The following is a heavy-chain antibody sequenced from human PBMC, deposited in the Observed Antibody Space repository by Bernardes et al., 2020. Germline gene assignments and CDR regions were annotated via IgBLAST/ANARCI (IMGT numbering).Heavy chain of an antibody. D-gene: IGHD6-13*01. V-gene: IGHV2-70*11. Sequence: SGPTLVKPTQTLTLTCTFSGFSLSTSGMCVSWIRQPPGKALEWLARIDWDDDKYYSTSLKTRLTISKDTSKNQVVLTMTNMDPVDTATYYCARISWLAAAGTGTYYYYYMDVWGKGTTVTVSS. CDR1: GFSLSTSGMC. J-gene: IGHJ6*03. CDR2: IDWDDDK. CDR3: ARISWLAAAGTGTYYYYYMDV.